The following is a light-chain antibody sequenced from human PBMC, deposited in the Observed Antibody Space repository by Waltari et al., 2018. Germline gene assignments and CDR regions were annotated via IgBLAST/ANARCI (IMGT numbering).Light chain of an antibody. V-gene: IGLV2-23*01. CDR1: SNDDGSSNF. J-gene: IGLJ3*02. CDR3: CAYAGKV. CDR2: DDT. Sequence: QSALTQPASVSGSPGQSATISCTGTSNDDGSSNFFSWYQQHPGKAPKLINNDDTERPSGVSDRFSGSKSANGASLTIAGLQAEDEAHYYCCAYAGKVFGGGTRLTVL.